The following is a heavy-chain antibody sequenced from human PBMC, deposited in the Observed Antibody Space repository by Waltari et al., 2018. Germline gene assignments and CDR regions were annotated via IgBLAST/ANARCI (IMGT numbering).Heavy chain of an antibody. Sequence: QVQLVESGGGVVQPGGSLRLSCAASGFTFRCYGLHWVRQAPGKGLEWVAFIRYYGSNKYYADSVKCRFTISRDNSKNTLYLQMNSLRAEDTAVYYCAKAVRPNYYMDVWGKGTTVTVSS. CDR3: AKAVRPNYYMDV. V-gene: IGHV3-30*02. CDR1: GFTFRCYG. D-gene: IGHD3-22*01. CDR2: IRYYGSNK. J-gene: IGHJ6*03.